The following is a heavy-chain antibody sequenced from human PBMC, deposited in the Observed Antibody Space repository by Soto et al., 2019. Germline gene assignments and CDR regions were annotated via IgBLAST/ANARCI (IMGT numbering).Heavy chain of an antibody. Sequence: EVQLVESGGDLVQPGGSLRLSCAASGFTFNSHTMNWVRQAPGKGLEWLSYISDSSATIYYADSVKGRFTVSRDNAKNSLHLQMNSLRVEDTAVYYCAKDFGTYWGRGTLVTVSS. CDR3: AKDFGTY. J-gene: IGHJ4*02. CDR1: GFTFNSHT. V-gene: IGHV3-48*01. D-gene: IGHD3-10*01. CDR2: ISDSSATI.